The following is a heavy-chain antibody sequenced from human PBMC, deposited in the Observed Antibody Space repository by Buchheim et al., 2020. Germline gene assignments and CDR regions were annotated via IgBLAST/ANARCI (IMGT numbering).Heavy chain of an antibody. V-gene: IGHV3-74*01. D-gene: IGHD2-2*01. CDR1: GFTFSSYW. CDR3: AREGPRDGVPAADWYFDL. J-gene: IGHJ2*01. Sequence: EVQLVESGGGLVQPGGSLRLSCAASGFTFSSYWMHWVRQAPGKGLVWVSRINSDGSSTSYADSVKGRFTISRDNAKNSLYLQMNSLRAEGTAVYYCAREGPRDGVPAADWYFDLWGRGTL. CDR2: INSDGSST.